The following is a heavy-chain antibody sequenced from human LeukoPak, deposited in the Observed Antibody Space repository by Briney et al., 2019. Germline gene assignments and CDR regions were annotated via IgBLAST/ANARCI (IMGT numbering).Heavy chain of an antibody. CDR3: ARIEVSGHGFDY. D-gene: IGHD3-10*01. J-gene: IGHJ4*02. CDR1: GFTFGDYA. Sequence: GRSLRLSCTPSGFTFGDYAVTRGRQAPGKGLEWVCFMRSKGYGGATEYAASVKGRFTISRDDSKRIAHLQMNSLRTEDTAMYYCARIEVSGHGFDYWGQGALVTVSP. CDR2: MRSKGYGGAT. V-gene: IGHV3-49*04.